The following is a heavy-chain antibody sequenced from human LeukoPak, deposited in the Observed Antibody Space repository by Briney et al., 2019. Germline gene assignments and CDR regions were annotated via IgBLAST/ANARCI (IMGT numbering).Heavy chain of an antibody. V-gene: IGHV3-30*04. D-gene: IGHD3-10*01. CDR1: GFTFSSYA. CDR2: ISYDGRNK. J-gene: IGHJ3*02. CDR3: ARAGSDYDAFDI. Sequence: GGSLRLSCAASGFTFSSYAMHWVRQAPGKGLEWVAVISYDGRNKYYADSVKGRFTISRDNSKNTLYLQMNSLRAEDTAVYYCARAGSDYDAFDIWGQGTMVTVSS.